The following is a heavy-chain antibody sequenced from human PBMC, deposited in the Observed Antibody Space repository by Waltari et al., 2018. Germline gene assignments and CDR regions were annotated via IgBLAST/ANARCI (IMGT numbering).Heavy chain of an antibody. Sequence: EVQLVESGGGLVQPGGSLRLSCAASGFTFSSDELNWVRQDLGKGLEWVSYISSSGSTIYYADSVKGRFTISRDNAKNSLYLQMNSLRAEDTAVYDCARDLPSSSSSYYYYYGMDVWGQGTTVTVSS. CDR3: ARDLPSSSSSYYYYYGMDV. V-gene: IGHV3-48*03. D-gene: IGHD6-6*01. CDR1: GFTFSSDE. CDR2: ISSSGSTI. J-gene: IGHJ6*02.